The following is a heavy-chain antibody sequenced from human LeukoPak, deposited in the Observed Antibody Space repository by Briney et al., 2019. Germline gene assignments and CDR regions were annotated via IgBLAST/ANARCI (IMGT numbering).Heavy chain of an antibody. D-gene: IGHD4-17*01. CDR1: GFTFSSYW. Sequence: GGSLRLSCAASGFTFSSYWMHWVRQAPGMGLVWVSRINSDGSSTSYADSVKGRFTISRDNAKNTLYLQMNSLRAEDTAVYYCAREATVTSDWFDPWGQGTLVTVSS. V-gene: IGHV3-74*01. CDR3: AREATVTSDWFDP. J-gene: IGHJ5*02. CDR2: INSDGSST.